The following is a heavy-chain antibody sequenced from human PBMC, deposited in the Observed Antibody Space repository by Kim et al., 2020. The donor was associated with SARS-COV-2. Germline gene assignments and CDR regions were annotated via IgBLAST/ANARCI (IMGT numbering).Heavy chain of an antibody. Sequence: GGSLRLSCAASGFTFSSYSMNWVRQAPGKGLEWVSDISSSSGSTYYADSVKGRFTISRDNAKNSLYLQMNSLRAEDTAVYYCARQVDRYCSSTSCYEYYYYGMDLWGQGPRVTVSS. CDR3: ARQVDRYCSSTSCYEYYYYGMDL. CDR2: ISSSSGST. D-gene: IGHD2-2*01. J-gene: IGHJ6*02. CDR1: GFTFSSYS. V-gene: IGHV3-48*04.